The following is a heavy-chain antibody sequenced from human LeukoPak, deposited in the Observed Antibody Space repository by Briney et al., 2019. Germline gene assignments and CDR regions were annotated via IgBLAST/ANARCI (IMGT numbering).Heavy chain of an antibody. Sequence: SETLSLTCAVYGGSFSGYYWSWIRQPPGKGLEWIGEINHSGSTNYNPSLKSRVTISVDTSKNQFSLKLSSVTAADTAVYYCAAGEDSGYDWWGQGTLVTVSS. V-gene: IGHV4-34*01. CDR3: AAGEDSGYDW. CDR2: INHSGST. D-gene: IGHD5-12*01. CDR1: GGSFSGYY. J-gene: IGHJ4*02.